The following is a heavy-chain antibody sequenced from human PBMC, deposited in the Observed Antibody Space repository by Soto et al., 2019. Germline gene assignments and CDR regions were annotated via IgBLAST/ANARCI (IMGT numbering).Heavy chain of an antibody. V-gene: IGHV2-5*02. CDR1: GFSLTTSGVG. CDR2: IYWDDDK. D-gene: IGHD4-17*01. Sequence: QITLKESGPTLVKPTQTLTLTCTFSGFSLTTSGVGVGWIRQPPGKALEWLALIYWDDDKRYSPSLRSRLTITKDTSKNQVVLTMTNMDLVDTATYYCAHRMTYDDWDYWGQGTLVTVSS. CDR3: AHRMTYDDWDY. J-gene: IGHJ4*02.